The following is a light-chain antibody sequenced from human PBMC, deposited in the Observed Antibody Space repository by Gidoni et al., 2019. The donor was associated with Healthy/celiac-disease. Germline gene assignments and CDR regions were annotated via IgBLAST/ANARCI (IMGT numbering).Light chain of an antibody. Sequence: DIQMTQSPSTLSASVGDRVTITCRASQSISSWLSWYQQKPGKAPKLLIYKASSLESGVTSRFSGSGSETEFTLTISSLQPDDFATYYCQQYNSYPYTFGQGTKLEIK. CDR3: QQYNSYPYT. J-gene: IGKJ2*01. CDR1: QSISSW. V-gene: IGKV1-5*03. CDR2: KAS.